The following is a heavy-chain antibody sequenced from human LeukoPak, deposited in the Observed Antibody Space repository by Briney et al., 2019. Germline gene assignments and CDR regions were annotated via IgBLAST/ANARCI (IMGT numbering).Heavy chain of an antibody. CDR3: ARVLGGAFDI. CDR1: GGSFSGYY. D-gene: IGHD3-16*01. V-gene: IGHV4-34*01. Sequence: SETLSLTCAVYGGSFSGYYWSWIRQPPGKGLEWIGEINHSGSTNYNPSLKSRVTISVDTSKNQFSLKLSSVTAADTAVYYCARVLGGAFDIWGQGTMVTVSS. CDR2: INHSGST. J-gene: IGHJ3*02.